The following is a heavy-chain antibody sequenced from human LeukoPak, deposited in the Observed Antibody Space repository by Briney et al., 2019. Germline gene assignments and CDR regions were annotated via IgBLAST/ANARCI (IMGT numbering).Heavy chain of an antibody. CDR2: ISWNSGSI. Sequence: GRSLRLSCAASGFTFDDYAMHWVRQAPGKGLEWVSGISWNSGSIGYADSVKGRFTNSRDNAKNSLYLQMNSLRAEDMALYYCAKDRTIFGVVINPDAFDIWGQGTMVTVSS. CDR1: GFTFDDYA. J-gene: IGHJ3*02. D-gene: IGHD3-3*01. V-gene: IGHV3-9*03. CDR3: AKDRTIFGVVINPDAFDI.